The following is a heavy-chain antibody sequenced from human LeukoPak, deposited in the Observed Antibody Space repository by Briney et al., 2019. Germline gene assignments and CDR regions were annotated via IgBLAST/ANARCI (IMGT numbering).Heavy chain of an antibody. J-gene: IGHJ4*02. Sequence: EWIGSIYHSGTTYYNPSLKSRDTISVETAKNKFSLKLSSVTAADTAVYFCARQISGWYVYWGQGTLVTVSS. CDR3: ARQISGWYVY. CDR2: IYHSGTT. D-gene: IGHD6-19*01. V-gene: IGHV4-38-2*01.